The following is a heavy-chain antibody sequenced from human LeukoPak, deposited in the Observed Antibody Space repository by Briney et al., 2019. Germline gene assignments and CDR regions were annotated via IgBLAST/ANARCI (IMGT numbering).Heavy chain of an antibody. CDR1: GGSISSSNW. D-gene: IGHD3-22*01. J-gene: IGHJ5*02. V-gene: IGHV4-4*02. Sequence: SETLSLTCAVSGGSISSSNWWSWVRQPPGKGLEWIGEIYHSGSTNYNPSLKSRVTISVDKSKNQFSLKLSSVTAADTAVYYCARDPGGGTMISWFDPWGQGTLVTVSS. CDR2: IYHSGST. CDR3: ARDPGGGTMISWFDP.